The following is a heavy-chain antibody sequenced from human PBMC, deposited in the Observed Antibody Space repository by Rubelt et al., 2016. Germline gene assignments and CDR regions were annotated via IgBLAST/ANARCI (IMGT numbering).Heavy chain of an antibody. CDR2: IYYSGST. CDR1: GGSISSYY. CDR3: ARTDWNAAAFDY. J-gene: IGHJ4*02. V-gene: IGHV4-59*08. D-gene: IGHD6-13*01. Sequence: QVQLQESGPGLVKPSETLSLTCTVSGGSISSYYWSWIRQPPGKGLEWIGYIYYSGSTNYNPSLKSRVTISVDTSKNQFSLKLSSVTAADTAVYYCARTDWNAAAFDYWGQGTLVSVSS.